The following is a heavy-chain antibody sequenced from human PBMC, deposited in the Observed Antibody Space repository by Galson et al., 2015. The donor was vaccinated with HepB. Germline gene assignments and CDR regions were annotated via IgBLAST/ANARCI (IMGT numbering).Heavy chain of an antibody. CDR1: GFTFSRYA. CDR3: ARDYGDHYYMDV. Sequence: SLRLSCAASGFTFSRYAMSWVRQAPGKGLEWVSAISGSGGSTYYADSVKGRFTISRDNSKNTLYLQMNSLRAEDTAVYYCARDYGDHYYMDVWGKGTTVTVSS. CDR2: ISGSGGST. V-gene: IGHV3-23*01. D-gene: IGHD4-17*01. J-gene: IGHJ6*03.